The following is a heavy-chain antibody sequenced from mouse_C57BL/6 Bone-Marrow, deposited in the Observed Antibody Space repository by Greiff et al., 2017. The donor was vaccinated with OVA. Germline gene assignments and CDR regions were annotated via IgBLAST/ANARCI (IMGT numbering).Heavy chain of an antibody. J-gene: IGHJ1*03. Sequence: VQGVESGPELVKPGASVKISCKASGYAFSSSWMNWVKQRPGKGLEWIGRIYPGDGDTNYNGKFKGKATLTADKSSSTAYMQLSSLTSEDSAVYFCARGRWYFDVCGTGTTVTVSS. CDR3: ARGRWYFDV. CDR1: GYAFSSSW. CDR2: IYPGDGDT. V-gene: IGHV1-82*01.